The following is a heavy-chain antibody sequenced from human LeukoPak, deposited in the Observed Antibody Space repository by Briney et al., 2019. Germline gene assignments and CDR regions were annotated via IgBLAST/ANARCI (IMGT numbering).Heavy chain of an antibody. CDR3: TTADDYDFWSGYYDYYYYYYRDV. CDR2: IKSKTDGGTT. CDR1: GFTFSNAW. Sequence: GGSLRLSCAASGFTFSNAWMSSVRQAPGKGLEWVGRIKSKTDGGTTDYAAPVKGRFTISRDDSKNTLYLQMNSLKTEDTAVYYCTTADDYDFWSGYYDYYYYYYRDVWGKGTTVTVSS. V-gene: IGHV3-15*01. D-gene: IGHD3-3*01. J-gene: IGHJ6*03.